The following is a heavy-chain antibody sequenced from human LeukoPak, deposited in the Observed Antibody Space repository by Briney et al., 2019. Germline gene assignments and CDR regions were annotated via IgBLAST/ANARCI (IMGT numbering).Heavy chain of an antibody. CDR1: GYSISSGYY. J-gene: IGHJ4*02. V-gene: IGHV4-38-2*02. CDR2: IYHSGST. D-gene: IGHD1-26*01. Sequence: PSETLSLTCTVSGYSISSGYYWGWIRQPPGKGLEWIGSIYHSGSTYYNPSLKSRVTISVDTSKNQFSLKLSSVTAADTAVYYCARGQVGANTEYYFDYWGQGTLVTVS. CDR3: ARGQVGANTEYYFDY.